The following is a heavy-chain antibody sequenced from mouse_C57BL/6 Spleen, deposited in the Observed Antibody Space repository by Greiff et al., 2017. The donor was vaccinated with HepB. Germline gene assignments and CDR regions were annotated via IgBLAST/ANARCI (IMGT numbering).Heavy chain of an antibody. D-gene: IGHD1-1*01. J-gene: IGHJ2*01. CDR2: IYPGDGDT. Sequence: QVQLQQSGAELVKPGASVKISCKASGYAFSSYWMNWVKQRPGKGLEWIGQIYPGDGDTNYNGKFKGKAKLTADKSSSTAYMQLSSLTSEDSAVYFCAREEGFITTGVAHWGQGTTLTVSS. V-gene: IGHV1-80*01. CDR3: AREEGFITTGVAH. CDR1: GYAFSSYW.